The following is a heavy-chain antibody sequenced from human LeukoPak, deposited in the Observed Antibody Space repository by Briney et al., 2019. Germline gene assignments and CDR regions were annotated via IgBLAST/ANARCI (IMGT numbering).Heavy chain of an antibody. V-gene: IGHV5-51*01. D-gene: IGHD6-19*01. CDR1: GYSFTSYW. CDR2: IYPGDSDT. Sequence: GESLKISCKGSGYSFTSYWIGWVRQMPGKGLEWMGIIYPGDSDTRYSPSFQGQVTISADKSISTAYLQWSSLKVSDTAMYYCAGHEGRPSSGWTPDYYYGMDVWGQGTTVTVSS. J-gene: IGHJ6*02. CDR3: AGHEGRPSSGWTPDYYYGMDV.